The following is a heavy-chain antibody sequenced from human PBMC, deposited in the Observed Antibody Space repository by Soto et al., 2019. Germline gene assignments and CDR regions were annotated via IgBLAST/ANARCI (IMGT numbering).Heavy chain of an antibody. CDR3: ARRYCSTSSCLAGFDP. V-gene: IGHV4-34*01. D-gene: IGHD2-2*01. CDR2: INHSGST. J-gene: IGHJ5*02. CDR1: GGSFSGDH. Sequence: SETLSLTCAVYGGSFSGDHWSWIRQPPGKGLEWIGEINHSGSTNYNPSLKSRVTISVDTSKKQISLKLNSVTAADTAVYYCARRYCSTSSCLAGFDPWGRGTLVTVSS.